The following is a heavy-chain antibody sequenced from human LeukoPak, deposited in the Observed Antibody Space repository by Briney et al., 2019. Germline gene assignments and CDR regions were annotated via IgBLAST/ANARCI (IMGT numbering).Heavy chain of an antibody. V-gene: IGHV3-23*01. CDR1: GFTFSSYA. CDR3: ARLPGITMDNWFDP. CDR2: ISGSGGST. J-gene: IGHJ5*02. D-gene: IGHD3-3*01. Sequence: LPGGSLRLSCAASGFTFSSYAMSWVRQAPGKGLEWVSAISGSGGSTYYADSVKGRFTISRDNSKNTLYLQMNSLRAEDTAVYYCARLPGITMDNWFDPWGQGTLVTVSS.